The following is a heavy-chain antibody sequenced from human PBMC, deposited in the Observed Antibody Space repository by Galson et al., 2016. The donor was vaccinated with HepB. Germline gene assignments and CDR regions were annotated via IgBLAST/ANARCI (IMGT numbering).Heavy chain of an antibody. D-gene: IGHD6-19*01. CDR1: GFTFSYYA. CDR3: ARDLSPDGSGRRGGWFDP. V-gene: IGHV3-30-3*01. J-gene: IGHJ5*02. CDR2: ISYDGSNK. Sequence: SLRLSCAASGFTFSYYAMHWVRQAPGKGLEWVAVISYDGSNKYYADSVKGRFTISRDNSKNTLYLQMNSLRAEDTALYYCARDLSPDGSGRRGGWFDPWGQGTLVTVSS.